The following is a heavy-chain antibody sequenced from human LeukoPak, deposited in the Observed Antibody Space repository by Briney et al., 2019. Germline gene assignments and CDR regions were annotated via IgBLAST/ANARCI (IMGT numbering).Heavy chain of an antibody. CDR1: GFTFSSYG. CDR3: AKDRYGDYSTSGIYYYGMDV. D-gene: IGHD4-11*01. V-gene: IGHV3-30*18. CDR2: ISYDGSNK. J-gene: IGHJ6*02. Sequence: GGSLRLSCAASGFTFSSYGMHWVRQAPGKGLEGVAVISYDGSNKYYADSVKGRFTISRDNSKNTLYLQMNSLRAEDTAVYYCAKDRYGDYSTSGIYYYGMDVWGQGTTVTVSS.